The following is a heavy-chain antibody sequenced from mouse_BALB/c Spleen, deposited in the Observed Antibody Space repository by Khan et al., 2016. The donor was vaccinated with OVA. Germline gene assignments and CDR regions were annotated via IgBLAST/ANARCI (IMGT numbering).Heavy chain of an antibody. Sequence: VQLKQSGPGLVKPSQSLSLTCTVTGYSITTDYAWNRIRQFPGNKLEWMGFISHSGNTKYNPSLKSRISITRDTSKNQFFLQLKSVTTEDTARYYCARVYGGDFDYWGQGTTLTVSS. CDR2: ISHSGNT. CDR1: GYSITTDYA. CDR3: ARVYGGDFDY. V-gene: IGHV3-2*02. J-gene: IGHJ2*01. D-gene: IGHD1-1*01.